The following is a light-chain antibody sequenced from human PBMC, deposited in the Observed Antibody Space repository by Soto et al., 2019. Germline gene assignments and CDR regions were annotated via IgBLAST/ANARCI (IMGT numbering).Light chain of an antibody. V-gene: IGLV2-18*02. CDR2: EVS. CDR1: SSDIGYHNR. Sequence: QSALTQPPSVSGSPGQSVTISCTGTSSDIGYHNRVSWYQQPPGTAPKLKIYEVSTRYSGVPDRFSGSKSGNTASLTISGLQAEDEADYYCSSFASSATLVFGGGTKLTVL. CDR3: SSFASSATLV. J-gene: IGLJ3*02.